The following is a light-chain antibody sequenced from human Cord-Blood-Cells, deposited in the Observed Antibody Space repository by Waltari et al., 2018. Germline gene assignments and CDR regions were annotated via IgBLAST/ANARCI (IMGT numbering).Light chain of an antibody. CDR3: QQSSNWTPLT. CDR1: QSVSSY. Sequence: EIVLTHSPATLSLSPGERANLSCRASQSVSSYLAWYQQKPGQAPRLLIYDASKKANGIPDRFSGSVSVTDFTLTISSLEPEDFAVYYCQQSSNWTPLTFGGGTKVEIK. J-gene: IGKJ4*01. V-gene: IGKV3-11*01. CDR2: DAS.